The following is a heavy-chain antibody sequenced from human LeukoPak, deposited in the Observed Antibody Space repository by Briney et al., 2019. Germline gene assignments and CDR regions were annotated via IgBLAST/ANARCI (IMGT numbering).Heavy chain of an antibody. CDR3: ARDRSPEGYYDSSHWDYYHGMDV. Sequence: SETLSLTCTVSGGSISNYYWSWIRLPPGKGLEWIGYIYYSGSTNYNPSLKSRVTISVDTSKNQFSLNLSSVTAADTAMYYCARDRSPEGYYDSSHWDYYHGMDVWGQGTTVTVSS. D-gene: IGHD3-22*01. J-gene: IGHJ6*02. CDR2: IYYSGST. CDR1: GGSISNYY. V-gene: IGHV4-59*01.